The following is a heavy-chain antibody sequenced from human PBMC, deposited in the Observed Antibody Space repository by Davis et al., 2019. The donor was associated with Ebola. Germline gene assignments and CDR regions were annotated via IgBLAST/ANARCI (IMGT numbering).Heavy chain of an antibody. D-gene: IGHD3-22*01. Sequence: PGGSLRLSCTVSCGPISSYYWSWIRQPAGKGLEWIGRIYTSGSTNYNPSLKSRVTMSVDTSKNQFSLKLSSVTAADTAVYYCARGTQWLLDYWGQGTLVTVSS. CDR1: CGPISSYY. CDR2: IYTSGST. CDR3: ARGTQWLLDY. V-gene: IGHV4-4*07. J-gene: IGHJ4*02.